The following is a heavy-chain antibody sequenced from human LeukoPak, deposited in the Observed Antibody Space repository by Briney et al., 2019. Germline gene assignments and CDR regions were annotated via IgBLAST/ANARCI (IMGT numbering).Heavy chain of an antibody. Sequence: PGGSLRLSCAASGFTFSSYAMSWVRQATGKGLEWVSTINENGGGTFYADSVKGRFTISRDNSKNTLYLQMNSLRAEDTAVYFCANARFGFWGQGTLVTVSS. CDR2: INENGGGT. CDR3: ANARFGF. CDR1: GFTFSSYA. V-gene: IGHV3-23*01. J-gene: IGHJ4*02. D-gene: IGHD6-6*01.